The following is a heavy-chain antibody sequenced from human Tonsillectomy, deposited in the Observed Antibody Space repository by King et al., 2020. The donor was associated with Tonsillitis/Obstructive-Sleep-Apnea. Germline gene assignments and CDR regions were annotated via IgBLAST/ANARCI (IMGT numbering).Heavy chain of an antibody. Sequence: VQLVESGGGVVQPGGSLRLSCAASGFTFDDYAMHWVRQGPGRGLEWVALISVDGVSTYYADSVKGRFTISRDNSKNSLYLQMNSLRTEDTALYYCAKDFRPAGMIGSGDFDYWGQGTLVTVSS. CDR2: ISVDGVST. V-gene: IGHV3-43*02. J-gene: IGHJ4*02. CDR3: AKDFRPAGMIGSGDFDY. D-gene: IGHD2-2*01. CDR1: GFTFDDYA.